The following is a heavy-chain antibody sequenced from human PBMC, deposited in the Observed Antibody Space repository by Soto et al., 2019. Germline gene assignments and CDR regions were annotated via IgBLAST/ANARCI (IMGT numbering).Heavy chain of an antibody. CDR2: INPSGGST. CDR1: GYTFTSYY. Sequence: QVQLVQSGAEVKKPGASVKVSCKASGYTFTSYYMHWVRQAPGQGLEWMGIINPSGGSTSYAQKFQGRVTMXXDXSXXTVYMELSSLRSEDTAVYYCARDFGIAVAGTGLDYWGQGTLVTVSS. J-gene: IGHJ4*02. D-gene: IGHD6-19*01. V-gene: IGHV1-46*01. CDR3: ARDFGIAVAGTGLDY.